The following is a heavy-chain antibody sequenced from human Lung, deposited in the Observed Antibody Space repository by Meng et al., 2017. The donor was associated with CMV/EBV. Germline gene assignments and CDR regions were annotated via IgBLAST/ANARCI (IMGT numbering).Heavy chain of an antibody. CDR3: ARSLVHSSMDV. V-gene: IGHV1-8*01. J-gene: IGHJ6*02. CDR1: GYSFTTYD. Sequence: ASVKVSCKASGYSFTTYDINWVRQAAGQGPEWMGWMNPNSGNTGYAQKFQGRVTMTRNVSIRTAYMELTSLRCEDTAVYYCARSLVHSSMDVWGQGTAVTVSS. CDR2: MNPNSGNT. D-gene: IGHD3-16*01.